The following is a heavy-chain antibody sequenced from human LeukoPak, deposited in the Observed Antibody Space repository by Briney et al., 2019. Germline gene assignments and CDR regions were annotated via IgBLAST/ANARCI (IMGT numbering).Heavy chain of an antibody. CDR2: ISSTSSYI. CDR1: GFTFSSYN. V-gene: IGHV3-21*01. CDR3: ARVHYYDSSGYSH. Sequence: GGSLRLSCAASGFTFSSYNMNWVRQAPGKGLGWVSSISSTSSYIYYADSVKGRFTISRDNAKNSLYLQMNSLRAEDTAVYYCARVHYYDSSGYSHWGQGTLVTVSS. D-gene: IGHD3-22*01. J-gene: IGHJ4*02.